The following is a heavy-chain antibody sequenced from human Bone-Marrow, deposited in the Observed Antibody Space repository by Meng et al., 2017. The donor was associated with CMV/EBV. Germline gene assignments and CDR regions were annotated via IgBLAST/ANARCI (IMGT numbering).Heavy chain of an antibody. CDR2: IIPIFGTA. CDR3: ASPDTGTHPGYYYGMDV. Sequence: SVKVSCKASGGTFSSYAIRWVRQAPGQGLEWMGGIIPIFGTANYAQKFQGRVTITTDESTSTAYMELSSLRSEDTAVYYCASPDTGTHPGYYYGMDVWGQGTTVTFSS. J-gene: IGHJ6*02. D-gene: IGHD1-1*01. V-gene: IGHV1-69*05. CDR1: GGTFSSYA.